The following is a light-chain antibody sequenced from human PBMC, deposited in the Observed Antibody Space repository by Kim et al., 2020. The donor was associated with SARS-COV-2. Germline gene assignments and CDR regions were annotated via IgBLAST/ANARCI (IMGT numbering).Light chain of an antibody. CDR2: SYI. CDR3: AVWDDSVTAVV. J-gene: IGLJ2*01. CDR1: SSNIGNNF. V-gene: IGLV1-44*01. Sequence: QSVLTQPPLASGTPGQRVTISCSGGSSNIGNNFVDWYQQLPGAAPKLLIYSYIQRPSGMPDRFSGSKSGTSASLTISGVQSEDEADYYCAVWDDSVTAVVFGGGTQLTVL.